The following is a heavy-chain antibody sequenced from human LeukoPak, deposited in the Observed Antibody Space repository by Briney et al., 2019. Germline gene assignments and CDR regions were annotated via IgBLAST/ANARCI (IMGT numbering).Heavy chain of an antibody. J-gene: IGHJ4*02. D-gene: IGHD3-10*01. V-gene: IGHV1-24*01. Sequence: GASVKVSCKVSGYTLTELSMHWVRQAPGKGLEWMGGFDPEDGETIYAQKFQGRVTMTEDTSTDAAYMELSSLRSEDTAVYYCARGLLVGGSGSEHDYWGQGTLVTVSS. CDR1: GYTLTELS. CDR2: FDPEDGET. CDR3: ARGLLVGGSGSEHDY.